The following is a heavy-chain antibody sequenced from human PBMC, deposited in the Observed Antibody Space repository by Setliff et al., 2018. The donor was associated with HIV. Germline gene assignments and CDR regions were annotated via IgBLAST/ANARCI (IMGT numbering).Heavy chain of an antibody. D-gene: IGHD1-26*01. V-gene: IGHV4-31*03. Sequence: LSLTCTVTGGSISSGGFYWTWIRQHPGKGLEWIGYIYNTGSTYHSPSLESRVTISIDTSKNQFSLKLSSVTAADTAVYFCARQPLVSAIGFEAFDIWGQGTKVTVSS. CDR2: IYNTGST. J-gene: IGHJ3*02. CDR1: GGSISSGGFY. CDR3: ARQPLVSAIGFEAFDI.